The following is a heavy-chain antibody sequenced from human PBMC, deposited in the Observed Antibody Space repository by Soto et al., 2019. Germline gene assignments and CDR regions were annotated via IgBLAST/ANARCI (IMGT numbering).Heavy chain of an antibody. CDR3: AKGGSSSYYYYYMDV. D-gene: IGHD6-6*01. CDR2: ISGSGGST. J-gene: IGHJ6*03. Sequence: GSLRLSCAASGFTFSSYAMIWARQAPGKGLEWVSAISGSGGSTYYADSVKGRFTISRDNSKNTLYLQMNSLRAEDTAVYYCAKGGSSSYYYYYMDVWGKGTTVTVSS. V-gene: IGHV3-23*01. CDR1: GFTFSSYA.